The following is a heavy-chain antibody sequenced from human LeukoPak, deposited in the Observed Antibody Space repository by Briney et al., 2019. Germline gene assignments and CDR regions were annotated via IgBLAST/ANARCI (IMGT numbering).Heavy chain of an antibody. CDR1: GYTLTELS. D-gene: IGHD2-2*01. Sequence: ASVTVSFTVSGYTLTELSMHWVRQAPGKGLEWMGGFDPEDGETIYAQKFQGRVTMTEDTSTDTAYMELSSLRSEDTAVYYCATVTNIVVVPAAMQDWFDPWGQGTLVTVSS. CDR3: ATVTNIVVVPAAMQDWFDP. CDR2: FDPEDGET. V-gene: IGHV1-24*01. J-gene: IGHJ5*02.